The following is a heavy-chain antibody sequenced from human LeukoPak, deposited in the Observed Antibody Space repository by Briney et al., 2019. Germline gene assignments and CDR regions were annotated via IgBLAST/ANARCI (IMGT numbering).Heavy chain of an antibody. J-gene: IGHJ6*03. CDR1: GFTFSSYW. V-gene: IGHV3-7*01. D-gene: IGHD3-16*02. CDR3: ARVFRPGYRPQPYYYYYMDV. CDR2: IKQDGSEK. Sequence: GGSLRPSCAASGFTFSSYWMSWVRQAPGKGLEWVANIKQDGSEKYYVDSVKGRFTISRDNSKNTLYLQMNSLRAEDTAVYYCARVFRPGYRPQPYYYYYMDVWGKGTTVTISS.